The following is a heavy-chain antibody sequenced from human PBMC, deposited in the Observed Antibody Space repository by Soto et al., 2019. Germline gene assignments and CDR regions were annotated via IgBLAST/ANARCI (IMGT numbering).Heavy chain of an antibody. CDR2: INHSGST. CDR1: GGSISSYY. J-gene: IGHJ4*02. Sequence: PSETLSLTCTVSGGSISSYYWSWIRQPPGKGLEWIGSINHSGSTNYNPSLKNRVTISADTSNNQFSLRLNFVTAADTAVYYCVQQHYDRSGSPVGYFVAWAQGNLVTVSS. D-gene: IGHD3-3*01. V-gene: IGHV4-59*05. CDR3: VQQHYDRSGSPVGYFVA.